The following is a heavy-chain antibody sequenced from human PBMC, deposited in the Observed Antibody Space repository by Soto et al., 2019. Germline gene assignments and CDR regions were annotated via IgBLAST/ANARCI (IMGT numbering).Heavy chain of an antibody. J-gene: IGHJ4*02. Sequence: QVQLVQSGAEVKKPGASVKVSCKASGYTFNNYGISWVRQAPGQGLEWMGWISTYNGDTNYAQKLQGSVTMTTDTSKTTAYRELRVLTSDDRAVYYCARGGFGGGVDYWGQGTLVTVSS. V-gene: IGHV1-18*01. CDR1: GYTFNNYG. CDR2: ISTYNGDT. CDR3: ARGGFGGGVDY. D-gene: IGHD3-10*01.